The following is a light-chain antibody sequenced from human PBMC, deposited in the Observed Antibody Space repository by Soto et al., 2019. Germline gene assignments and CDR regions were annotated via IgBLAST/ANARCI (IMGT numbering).Light chain of an antibody. J-gene: IGLJ1*01. Sequence: QSALTQPPSASGSPGQSVTISCTGTSSDVGGYNFVSWYQHHPGKVPKLIIYEVSERPSGVPDRFSGSKSGNTASLTVTGLQAEDEADYYCASYAGSSNIVFGTGTKVTVL. CDR2: EVS. CDR1: SSDVGGYNF. V-gene: IGLV2-8*01. CDR3: ASYAGSSNIV.